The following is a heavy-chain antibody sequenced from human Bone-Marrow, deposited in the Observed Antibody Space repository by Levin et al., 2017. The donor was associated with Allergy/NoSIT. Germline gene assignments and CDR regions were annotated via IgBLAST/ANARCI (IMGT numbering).Heavy chain of an antibody. CDR1: GYTFTSYG. V-gene: IGHV1-18*01. D-gene: IGHD3-16*02. CDR3: ARGGEFWGSYRPYYFDY. Sequence: GESLKISCKASGYTFTSYGISWVRQAPGQGLEWMGWISAYNGNTNYAQKLQGRVTMTTDTSTSTAYMELRSLRSDDTAVYYCARGGEFWGSYRPYYFDYWGQGTLVTVSS. CDR2: ISAYNGNT. J-gene: IGHJ4*02.